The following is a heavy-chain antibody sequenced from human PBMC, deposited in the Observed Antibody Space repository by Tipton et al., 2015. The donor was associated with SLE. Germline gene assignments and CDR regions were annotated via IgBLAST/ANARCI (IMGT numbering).Heavy chain of an antibody. CDR3: ERGYYYSYYMDV. J-gene: IGHJ6*03. Sequence: TLSLTCAVYGGSFSGYYWSSIRQPPGKGLEWIGEINHSGSTAYNPSLKSRVTISVDTSKNQFSVKLKSVTAADTAVYYCERGYYYSYYMDVWGKGTTVTVSS. CDR2: INHSGST. V-gene: IGHV4-34*01. CDR1: GGSFSGYY.